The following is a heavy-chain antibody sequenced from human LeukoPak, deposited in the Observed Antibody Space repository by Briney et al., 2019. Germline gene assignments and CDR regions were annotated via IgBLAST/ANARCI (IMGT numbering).Heavy chain of an antibody. CDR2: IYPGDSDT. CDR1: GYSFTSYW. Sequence: KVGESLKISCKGSGYSFTSYWIGWVRQMPGKGLEWMGIIYPGDSDTRYSPSFQGQVTISADKSISTAYLQWSSLKASDTAMYYCARRLMYYDTSGYDVAFDIWGQGTMVTVSS. CDR3: ARRLMYYDTSGYDVAFDI. D-gene: IGHD3-22*01. V-gene: IGHV5-51*01. J-gene: IGHJ3*02.